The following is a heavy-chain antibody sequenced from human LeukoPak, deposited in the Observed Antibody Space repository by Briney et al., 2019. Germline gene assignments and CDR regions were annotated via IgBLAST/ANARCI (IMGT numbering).Heavy chain of an antibody. CDR3: ARVIEGGYSYGSYYYYMDV. CDR1: GGSISSYY. Sequence: SETLSLTCTVSGGSISSYYWSWIRQPPGMGLQWIGFIYYSGSTNYNPSLKSRVTISVDTSKNQFSLKLSSVTAADTAVYYCARVIEGGYSYGSYYYYMDVWGKGTTVTISS. J-gene: IGHJ6*03. V-gene: IGHV4-59*01. CDR2: IYYSGST. D-gene: IGHD5-18*01.